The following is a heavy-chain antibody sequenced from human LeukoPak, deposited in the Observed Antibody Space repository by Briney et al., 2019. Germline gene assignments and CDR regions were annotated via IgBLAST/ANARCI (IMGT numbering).Heavy chain of an antibody. CDR2: ISGSGGST. CDR3: AKLDY. V-gene: IGHV3-23*01. J-gene: IGHJ4*02. Sequence: ARGSLRLSCAAFGFTFSNDVMNWVRQAPGKGLEWVSAISGSGGSTYYADSVKGRFTISRDNSKNTLYLQMNSLRVEDTAVYYCAKLDYWGQGTLVTVSS. CDR1: GFTFSNDV.